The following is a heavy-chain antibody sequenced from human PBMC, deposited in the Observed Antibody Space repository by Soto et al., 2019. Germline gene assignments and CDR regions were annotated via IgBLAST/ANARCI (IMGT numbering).Heavy chain of an antibody. D-gene: IGHD3-3*01. CDR1: GFTFSSYG. V-gene: IGHV3-33*01. Sequence: GGSLRLSCAASGFTFSSYGMHWVRQAPGKGLEWVAVIWYDGSNKYYADSVKGRFTISRDNSKNTLYLQMNSLRAEDTAVYYCARDSPFWSGYFLRGMDVWGQGTTVTVSS. J-gene: IGHJ6*02. CDR3: ARDSPFWSGYFLRGMDV. CDR2: IWYDGSNK.